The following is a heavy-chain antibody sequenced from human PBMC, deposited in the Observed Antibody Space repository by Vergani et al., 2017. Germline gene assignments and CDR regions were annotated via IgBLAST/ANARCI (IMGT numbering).Heavy chain of an antibody. V-gene: IGHV3-30-3*01. CDR1: GFTFSSFT. D-gene: IGHD5-12*01. J-gene: IGHJ4*02. CDR3: ARVLLGYDYYFDY. CDR2: ISYDGSNK. Sequence: QVQLVESGGGVVQPGRSLRLSCAASGFTFSSFTMHWVRQAPGKGLEWVAFISYDGSNKYYADSVKGRFTISRDNSKNTLYLQMNSLRPEDTALYYCARVLLGYDYYFDYGGQGTLVTVSS.